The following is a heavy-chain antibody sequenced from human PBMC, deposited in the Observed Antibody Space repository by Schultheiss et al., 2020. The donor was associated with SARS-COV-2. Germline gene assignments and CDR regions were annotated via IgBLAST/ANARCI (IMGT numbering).Heavy chain of an antibody. CDR1: GFTFSMYW. D-gene: IGHD1-1*01. CDR2: ISVDGSNN. Sequence: GGSLRLSCAASGFTFSMYWMHWVRQAPGKGLEWVALISVDGSNNYYADSVKGRFTISRDNSKNTLYLQMYGLRPEDTAVYYCARDDYGGYNMDVWGQGTTVTVSS. V-gene: IGHV3-30*01. J-gene: IGHJ6*02. CDR3: ARDDYGGYNMDV.